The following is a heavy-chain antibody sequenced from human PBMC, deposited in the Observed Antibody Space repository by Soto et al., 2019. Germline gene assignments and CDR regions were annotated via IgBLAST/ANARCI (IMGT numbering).Heavy chain of an antibody. Sequence: PGGSLRLSCAASGFTFSSDWMSWVRQAPGRGREWVANIKHDGSEKYYVDSVKGRFTISRDNAKNSLYLQMNSLRVDDTAVYYCARDWDLRAGGWGQGT. D-gene: IGHD1-26*01. CDR2: IKHDGSEK. V-gene: IGHV3-7*01. CDR3: ARDWDLRAGG. J-gene: IGHJ4*02. CDR1: GFTFSSDW.